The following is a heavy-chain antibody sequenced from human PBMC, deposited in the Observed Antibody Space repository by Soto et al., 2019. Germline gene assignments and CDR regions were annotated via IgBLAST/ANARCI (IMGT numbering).Heavy chain of an antibody. V-gene: IGHV4-34*01. CDR1: GGSFSGYY. CDR3: ARVGSSWPKSFDP. J-gene: IGHJ5*02. Sequence: QVQLQQWGAGLLKPSETLSLTCAVYGGSFSGYYWSWIRQPPGKGLEWIGEINHSGSTNYNPTLKSRVTISVDTSKNQFSLKLSSVTAADTAVYYCARVGSSWPKSFDPWGQGTLVTVSS. CDR2: INHSGST. D-gene: IGHD6-13*01.